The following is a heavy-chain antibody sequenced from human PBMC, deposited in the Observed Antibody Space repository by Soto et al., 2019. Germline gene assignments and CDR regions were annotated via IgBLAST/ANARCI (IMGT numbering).Heavy chain of an antibody. V-gene: IGHV3-21*01. Sequence: GSLRLSCAASGFTFSSYSMNWVRQAPGKGLEWVSSISSSSSYIYYADSVKGRFTISRDNAKNSLYLQMNSLRAEDTAVYYCARDFREYSSSSADYYYGMDVWGQGTTVTVSS. J-gene: IGHJ6*02. CDR3: ARDFREYSSSSADYYYGMDV. CDR2: ISSSSSYI. D-gene: IGHD6-6*01. CDR1: GFTFSSYS.